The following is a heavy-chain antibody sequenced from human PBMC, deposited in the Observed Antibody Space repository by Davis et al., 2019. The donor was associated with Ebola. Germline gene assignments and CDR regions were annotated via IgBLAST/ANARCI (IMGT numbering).Heavy chain of an antibody. CDR3: AKDPRKSIAVAGY. CDR2: IWYDGSNK. D-gene: IGHD6-19*01. V-gene: IGHV3-30*02. CDR1: GFTFSSYG. Sequence: GESLKISCAASGFTFSSYGMHWVRQAPGKGLEWVAVIWYDGSNKYYADSVKGRFTISRDNSKNTLYLQMNSLRAEDTAVYYCAKDPRKSIAVAGYWGQGTLVTVSS. J-gene: IGHJ4*02.